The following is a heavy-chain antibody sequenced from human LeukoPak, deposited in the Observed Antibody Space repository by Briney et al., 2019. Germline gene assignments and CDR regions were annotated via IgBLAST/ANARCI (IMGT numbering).Heavy chain of an antibody. V-gene: IGHV1-18*01. J-gene: IGHJ6*02. D-gene: IGHD5-12*01. CDR2: ISAYNGNT. Sequence: ASVKVSCKASGYTFTSYDISWVRQAPGQGLEWMGWISAYNGNTNYAQKLQGRVTMTTDTSTSTAYMELRSLRSDDTAVYYCARDGNSGYGDFYYGMDVWGQGTTVTVSS. CDR1: GYTFTSYD. CDR3: ARDGNSGYGDFYYGMDV.